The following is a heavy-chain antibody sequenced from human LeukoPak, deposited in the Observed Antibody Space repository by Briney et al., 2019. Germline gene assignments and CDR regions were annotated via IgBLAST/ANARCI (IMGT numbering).Heavy chain of an antibody. CDR2: IYYSGST. Sequence: SETLSLTCTVSGGSISSSSYYWGWIRQPPGKGLEWIGSIYYSGSTYYNPSLKSRVTISVDTSKNQFSLKLSSVTAADTAVYYCARRLVATIGIGEDYWGQGTLVTVSS. CDR3: ARRLVATIGIGEDY. J-gene: IGHJ4*02. V-gene: IGHV4-39*07. D-gene: IGHD5-12*01. CDR1: GGSISSSSYY.